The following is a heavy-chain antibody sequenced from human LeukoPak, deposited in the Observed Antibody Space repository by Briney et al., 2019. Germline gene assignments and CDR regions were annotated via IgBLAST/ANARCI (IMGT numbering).Heavy chain of an antibody. CDR2: IYYSGIT. D-gene: IGHD5-18*01. J-gene: IGHJ4*02. CDR1: GGSISSYY. V-gene: IGHV4-59*08. CDR3: ARHLYSYGSLDY. Sequence: SETLSLTCTVSGGSISSYYWSWIRQPPGKGLEWMGYIYYSGITNYNPSLKSRVTISVDTSKNHFSLKLSSVTPADTPVYYCARHLYSYGSLDYWGQGPRVTVSS.